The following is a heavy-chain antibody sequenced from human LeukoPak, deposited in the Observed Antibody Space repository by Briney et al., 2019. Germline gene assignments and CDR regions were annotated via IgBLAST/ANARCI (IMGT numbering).Heavy chain of an antibody. CDR3: ASARGVTTSDAFDI. V-gene: IGHV1-8*01. J-gene: IGHJ3*02. CDR1: GYTFTSYD. Sequence: ASVKLSCKASGYTFTSYDINWVRHAPGQGLGWGGWMNAKSGNTGYEQRFQGRVTMTRNTSISTAYMELSSLRSEDTAVYYCASARGVTTSDAFDIWGQGTMVTVSS. CDR2: MNAKSGNT. D-gene: IGHD4-17*01.